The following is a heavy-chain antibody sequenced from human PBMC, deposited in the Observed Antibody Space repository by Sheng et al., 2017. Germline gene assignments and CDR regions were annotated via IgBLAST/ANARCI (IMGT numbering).Heavy chain of an antibody. J-gene: IGHJ4*02. D-gene: IGHD2-21*01. Sequence: QVQLQESGPGLVKAFRRPCPSPALSLVAPSVVTTGAGSGSPPGRDWSGLGVSIPVGAPTTTPPSKSRVTMSVDTSKNQFSLKLSSVTAADTAVYYCAGTRRGVVIALDYWGQGTLVTVSS. V-gene: IGHV4-4*07. CDR2: SIPVGAP. CDR3: AGTRRGVVIALDY. CDR1: VAPSVVTT.